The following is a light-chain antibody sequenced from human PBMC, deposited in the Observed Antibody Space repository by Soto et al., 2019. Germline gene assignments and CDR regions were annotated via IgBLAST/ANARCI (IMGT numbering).Light chain of an antibody. CDR3: ETWDSNTRV. Sequence: QAVVTQSSSASAFLGSSVKLTCTLSSGHSSYIITWHQQQPGKAPRFLMKLESSGSYNKGSGVPDRFSGSSSGADRYLTISNLQFEDEADYYCETWDSNTRVFGGGTKLTVL. V-gene: IGLV4-60*02. J-gene: IGLJ3*02. CDR2: LESSGSY. CDR1: SGHSSYI.